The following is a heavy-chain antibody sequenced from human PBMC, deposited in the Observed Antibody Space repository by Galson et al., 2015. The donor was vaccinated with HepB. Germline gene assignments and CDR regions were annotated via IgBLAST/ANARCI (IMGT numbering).Heavy chain of an antibody. V-gene: IGHV3-23*01. J-gene: IGHJ4*02. Sequence: SLRLSCAASGFTFSSYAMSWVRQAPGKGLEWVSAISGSGGSTYYADSVKGRFTISRDNSKNTLYLQMNSLRAEDTAVYYCAKDPHYDFWSGYYGYFDYWGQGTLVTVSS. CDR3: AKDPHYDFWSGYYGYFDY. CDR1: GFTFSSYA. CDR2: ISGSGGST. D-gene: IGHD3-3*01.